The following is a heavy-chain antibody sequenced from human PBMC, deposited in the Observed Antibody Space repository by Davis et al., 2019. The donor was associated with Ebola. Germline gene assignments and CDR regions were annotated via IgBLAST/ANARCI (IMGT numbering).Heavy chain of an antibody. CDR3: ASPGIAAGAPRY. V-gene: IGHV1-46*02. CDR2: INPSGGTT. CDR1: GYTFNIYY. J-gene: IGHJ4*02. Sequence: AASVKVSCKASGYTFNIYYMYWVRQAPGQGLEWMGIINPSGGTTSYAQKFQGRVTITRDTSTSTAYMELISLRSEDTAVYYCASPGIAAGAPRYWGQGTLVTVSS. D-gene: IGHD6-13*01.